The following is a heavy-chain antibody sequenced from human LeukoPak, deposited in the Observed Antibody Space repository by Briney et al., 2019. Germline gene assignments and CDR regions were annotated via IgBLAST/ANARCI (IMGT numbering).Heavy chain of an antibody. Sequence: GGSLRLSCAASGFTFSSYAMHWVRQAPGKGLEWVSSISSSGTFIYYADSVKGRFTISRDNAKSSLFLQMNSLRPEDTAVYYCARLDGVWTKTGGWGQGALVTVSS. CDR2: ISSSGTFI. CDR3: ARLDGVWTKTGG. J-gene: IGHJ4*02. CDR1: GFTFSSYA. V-gene: IGHV3-21*01. D-gene: IGHD2-15*01.